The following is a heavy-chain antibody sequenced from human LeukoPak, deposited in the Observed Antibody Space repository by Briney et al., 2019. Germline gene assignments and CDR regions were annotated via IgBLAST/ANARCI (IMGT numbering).Heavy chain of an antibody. Sequence: ASVKVSCKASGGTCSSYAITWVRQAPGQGLEWMGRIIPIFGTANYAQKFQGRVTITTDESTSTAYMELSTLRSDDTAVYYCARERPPGDSSNWFLEGYFDIWGQGTLVTVSS. D-gene: IGHD6-13*01. CDR3: ARERPPGDSSNWFLEGYFDI. CDR2: IIPIFGTA. J-gene: IGHJ4*02. V-gene: IGHV1-69*05. CDR1: GGTCSSYA.